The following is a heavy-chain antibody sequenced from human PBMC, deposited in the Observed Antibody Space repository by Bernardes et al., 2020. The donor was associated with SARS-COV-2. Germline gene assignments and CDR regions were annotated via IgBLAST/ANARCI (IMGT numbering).Heavy chain of an antibody. CDR1: GGSVSSGSYY. Sequence: SETLSLTCTVSGGSVSSGSYYWSWIRQPPGKGLEWIGYIYYSGSTNYNPSLKSRVTISVDTSKNQFSLKLSSVTAADTAVYYCAGSGVLLWFGELLYRYYYGMDVWGQGTMVTVSS. D-gene: IGHD3-10*01. CDR3: AGSGVLLWFGELLYRYYYGMDV. V-gene: IGHV4-61*01. CDR2: IYYSGST. J-gene: IGHJ6*02.